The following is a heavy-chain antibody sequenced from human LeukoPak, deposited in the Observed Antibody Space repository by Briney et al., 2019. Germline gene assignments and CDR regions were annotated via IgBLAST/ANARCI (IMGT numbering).Heavy chain of an antibody. CDR1: GFTFSSYG. V-gene: IGHV3-30*18. CDR2: ISYDGSNK. D-gene: IGHD2-2*01. CDR3: AKAFETQGSTVDY. J-gene: IGHJ4*02. Sequence: GGSLRLSCAASGFTFSSYGMHWVRQAPGKGLEWVAVISYDGSNKYYADSVKGRFTISRDNSKNTLYLQMNSLRAEDTAVYYCAKAFETQGSTVDYWGQGTLVTVSS.